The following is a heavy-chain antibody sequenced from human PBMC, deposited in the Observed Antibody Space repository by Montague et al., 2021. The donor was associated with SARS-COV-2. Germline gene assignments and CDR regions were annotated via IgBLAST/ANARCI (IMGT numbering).Heavy chain of an antibody. CDR2: INHSGGT. V-gene: IGHV4-34*01. J-gene: IGHJ4*02. D-gene: IGHD3-10*01. Sequence: SETLSLTCAVYGGSFSGYYWDWIRQPPGKGLVWIGEINHSGGTNYNPSLKSRVTMSVDTSKNQSSLKLSSVTAADTAVYYCARGARQGYGFRLGSFDYWGQGTLVTVSS. CDR3: ARGARQGYGFRLGSFDY. CDR1: GGSFSGYY.